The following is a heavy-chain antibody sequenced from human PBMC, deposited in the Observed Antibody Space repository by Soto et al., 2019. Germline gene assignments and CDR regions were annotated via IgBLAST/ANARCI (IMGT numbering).Heavy chain of an antibody. CDR2: IYYNEINQ. CDR3: ARDFCPVPTCYDL. V-gene: IGHV3-33*01. J-gene: IGHJ4*02. Sequence: XGSLRLSCVARGFSFSNYQMHWVRQDPGKGLEWVSGIYYNEINQYYIDPVKGRFTISRDQSKNTLYLQMNSLRAEDTAVYYCARDFCPVPTCYDLWGQGVLVTVPS. CDR1: GFSFSNYQ. D-gene: IGHD2-2*01.